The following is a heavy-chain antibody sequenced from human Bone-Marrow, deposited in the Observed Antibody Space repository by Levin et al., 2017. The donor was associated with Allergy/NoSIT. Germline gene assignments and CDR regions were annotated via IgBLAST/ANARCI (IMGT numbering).Heavy chain of an antibody. D-gene: IGHD5-12*01. CDR1: GYTFTGYY. CDR3: ARQDIVATNRFDY. J-gene: IGHJ4*02. Sequence: GESLKISCKASGYTFTGYYMHWVRQAPGQGLEWMGWINPNSGGTNYAQKFQGRVTMTRDTSISTAYMELSRLRSDDTAVYYCARQDIVATNRFDYWGQGTLVTVSS. CDR2: INPNSGGT. V-gene: IGHV1-2*02.